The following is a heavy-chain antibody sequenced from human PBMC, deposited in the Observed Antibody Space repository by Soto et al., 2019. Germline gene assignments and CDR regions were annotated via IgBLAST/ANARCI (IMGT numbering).Heavy chain of an antibody. D-gene: IGHD2-2*01. V-gene: IGHV1-2*02. Sequence: QVQLVQSGAEVKKPGASVKVSCKASGYTFTGYYMHWVRQAPGQGLEWMGWINPNSGGTNYAQKFQGRVTMTRDTSISTAYMELSRLRSDDTAVDYCASDERGYQLLLSFRGMDVWGQGTTVTVSS. J-gene: IGHJ6*02. CDR1: GYTFTGYY. CDR3: ASDERGYQLLLSFRGMDV. CDR2: INPNSGGT.